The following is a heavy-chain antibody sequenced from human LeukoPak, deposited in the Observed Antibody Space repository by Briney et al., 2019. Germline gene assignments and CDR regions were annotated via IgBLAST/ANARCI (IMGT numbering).Heavy chain of an antibody. V-gene: IGHV4-4*07. Sequence: PSETLSLTCTVSGGSISSYYWSWIRQPTGKGLDLIGRIYTSGRNNNPSLKSRVTLSADTSKNQFSLKLSSVTAADNAVYYCAGGRDGYNSGDFDIWGQGTMVTVSS. D-gene: IGHD5-24*01. CDR1: GGSISSYY. CDR2: IYTSGR. CDR3: AGGRDGYNSGDFDI. J-gene: IGHJ3*02.